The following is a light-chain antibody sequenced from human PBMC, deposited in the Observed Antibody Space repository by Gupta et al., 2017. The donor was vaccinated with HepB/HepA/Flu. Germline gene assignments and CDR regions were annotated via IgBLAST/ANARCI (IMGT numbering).Light chain of an antibody. Sequence: VSWYQQLPGTAPKLHIYKDNERPSGTPDRFSTSKSGTQATLCITGLQTGDETDYYCGAWATTLSHVLFGGGTKVPVL. J-gene: IGLJ2*01. CDR2: KDN. V-gene: IGLV1-51*02. CDR3: GAWATTLSHVL.